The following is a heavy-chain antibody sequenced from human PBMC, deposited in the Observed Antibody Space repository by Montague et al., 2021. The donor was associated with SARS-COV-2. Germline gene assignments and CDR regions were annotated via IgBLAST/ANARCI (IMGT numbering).Heavy chain of an antibody. CDR2: ISYDGSNK. CDR3: ARDLVVVAATPIDY. CDR1: GFTFSSYA. V-gene: IGHV3-30-3*01. D-gene: IGHD2-15*01. Sequence: SLRLSCAASGFTFSSYAMHWVRQAPGKGLEWVAVISYDGSNKYYADPVKGRFTISRDNSKNTLYLQMNSLRAEDTAVYYCARDLVVVAATPIDYWGQGTLVTVSS. J-gene: IGHJ4*02.